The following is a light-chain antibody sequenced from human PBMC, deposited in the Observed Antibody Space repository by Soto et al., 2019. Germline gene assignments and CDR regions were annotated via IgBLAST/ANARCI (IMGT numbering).Light chain of an antibody. Sequence: QSVLTQPASVSGSPGQSITISCTGTSSDIDVYNYVSWYQQHPGKAPKLMIYDVTNRPSGISNRFSGSKSGNTASLTISGLQAEDEADYYCTSYRGSGNFGIFGGGTKLTVL. J-gene: IGLJ2*01. CDR3: TSYRGSGNFGI. V-gene: IGLV2-14*03. CDR1: SSDIDVYNY. CDR2: DVT.